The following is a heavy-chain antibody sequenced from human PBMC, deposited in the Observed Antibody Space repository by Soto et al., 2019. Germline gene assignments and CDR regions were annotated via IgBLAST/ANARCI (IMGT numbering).Heavy chain of an antibody. V-gene: IGHV3-30*03. CDR2: LSHNGRST. CDR3: ARDRGSNDLYKWLVP. J-gene: IGHJ5*02. Sequence: QVQLVESGGGVVQPGRSLRLSCAVSGFTINNYGMHWIRQAPGKGLEWVAMLSHNGRSTFYGDSVRGRFTVSRDECMNTLFEAMDSLRREDTAMYYCARDRGSNDLYKWLVPCGEGALVTVAS. D-gene: IGHD3-10*01. CDR1: GFTINNYG.